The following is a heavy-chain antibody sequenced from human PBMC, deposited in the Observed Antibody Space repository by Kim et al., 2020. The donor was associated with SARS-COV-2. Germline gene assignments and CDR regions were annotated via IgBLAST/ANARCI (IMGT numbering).Heavy chain of an antibody. D-gene: IGHD3-16*01. Sequence: GGSLRLSCATSGFTFSAYDMNWVCQAPGKGLEWLSFITKSSTTIYYADSVEGRFTISRDNAKNSLFLQMNSLRDEDTALYYCVRDRMGGAFDMWGQGTMVTVST. J-gene: IGHJ3*02. CDR2: ITKSSTTI. CDR3: VRDRMGGAFDM. CDR1: GFTFSAYD. V-gene: IGHV3-48*02.